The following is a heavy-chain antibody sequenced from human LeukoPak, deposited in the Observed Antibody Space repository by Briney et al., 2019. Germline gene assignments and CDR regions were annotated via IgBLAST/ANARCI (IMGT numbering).Heavy chain of an antibody. J-gene: IGHJ6*03. CDR2: IFGSGDT. CDR1: GVTARNNY. V-gene: IGHV3-66*03. CDR3: AREEIEAVPTLTFNWLANYYSHYMDV. Sequence: GGSLRLSCAAYGVTARNNYMNWVRQPPGKGLEWVSVIFGSGDTYYTASVKGRFTISRDDSKNTVSLKMSSLRAEDTAVYYCAREEIEAVPTLTFNWLANYYSHYMDVWGKGTTVTVSS. D-gene: IGHD4-17*01.